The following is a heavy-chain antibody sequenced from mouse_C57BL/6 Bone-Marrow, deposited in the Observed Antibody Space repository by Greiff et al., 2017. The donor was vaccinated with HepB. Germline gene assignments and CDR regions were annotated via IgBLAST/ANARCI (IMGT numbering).Heavy chain of an antibody. D-gene: IGHD1-1*01. CDR2: IHPNSGST. Sequence: VQLQQPGAELVKPGASVKLSCKASGYTFTSYWMHWVKQRPGQGLEWIGMIHPNSGSTNYNEKFKSKATLTVDKSSSTAYMQLSSLTSEDSAVYYCARGVVATRIAMDYWGQGTSVTVSS. CDR3: ARGVVATRIAMDY. V-gene: IGHV1-64*01. J-gene: IGHJ4*01. CDR1: GYTFTSYW.